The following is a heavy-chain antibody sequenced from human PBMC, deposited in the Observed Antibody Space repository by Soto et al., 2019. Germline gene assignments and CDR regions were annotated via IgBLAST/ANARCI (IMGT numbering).Heavy chain of an antibody. CDR1: GDTFSTYP. CDR3: ARGGDGSGSECVFDI. D-gene: IGHD3-22*01. J-gene: IGHJ3*02. V-gene: IGHV1-69*02. CDR2: TIPILAIT. Sequence: QVQLVQSGAVVKKPGSSMKVSCKTLGDTFSTYPITWVRQAPGQGLEWMGRTIPILAITDYAQKFQGRVTITADRSTTTAYMELSSLNFEDTAVYYCARGGDGSGSECVFDIWGQGTMVTVSS.